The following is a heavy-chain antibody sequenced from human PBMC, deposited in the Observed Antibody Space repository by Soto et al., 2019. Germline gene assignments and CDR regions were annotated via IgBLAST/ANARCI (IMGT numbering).Heavy chain of an antibody. J-gene: IGHJ3*02. CDR3: ASRKRTSDAFDI. Sequence: GESLKISCKASGYSFTSYWIGWVRQTPGKGLEWMGIIYIDDSDTRYSPSFQGQVTISGDKSISTAYLQWSSLKASDTAMYYCASRKRTSDAFDIWGQGTMVTVSS. V-gene: IGHV5-51*01. D-gene: IGHD1-1*01. CDR2: IYIDDSDT. CDR1: GYSFTSYW.